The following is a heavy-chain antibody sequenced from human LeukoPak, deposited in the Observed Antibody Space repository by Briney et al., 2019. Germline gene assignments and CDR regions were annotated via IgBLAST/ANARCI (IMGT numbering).Heavy chain of an antibody. Sequence: SETLSLTCTVSGGSVSSSSYYWGWIRQPPGEGLEWIGSMYYSGSTYYNPSLKSRVTVSVDTSKNQFSLKLRSVTAADTAVFYCARLRSPNYFDYWGRGTLVTVSS. CDR2: MYYSGST. V-gene: IGHV4-39*01. CDR1: GGSVSSSSYY. J-gene: IGHJ4*02. CDR3: ARLRSPNYFDY.